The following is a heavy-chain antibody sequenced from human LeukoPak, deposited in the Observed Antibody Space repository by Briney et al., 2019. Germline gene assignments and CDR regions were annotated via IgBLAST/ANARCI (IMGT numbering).Heavy chain of an antibody. D-gene: IGHD2/OR15-2a*01. CDR3: ANSGLLRDPFKY. Sequence: SETLSLTYAVYAVSFSGSYWGWIRQPPGQGMEWICEINHSGSTNDNPSLKSRVTISADTSKNQFSLKLDSVTAADTAVYYCANSGLLRDPFKYWGQGTLVTVSS. CDR2: INHSGST. V-gene: IGHV4-34*01. J-gene: IGHJ4*02. CDR1: AVSFSGSY.